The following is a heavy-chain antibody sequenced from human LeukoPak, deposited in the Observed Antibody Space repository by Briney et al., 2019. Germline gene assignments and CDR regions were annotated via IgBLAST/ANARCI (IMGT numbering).Heavy chain of an antibody. CDR1: GGSISSYY. D-gene: IGHD2-15*01. V-gene: IGHV4-4*07. CDR3: AGDVVIRFGLSEVAATLCWFDA. Sequence: PSETLSLTCTVSGGSISSYYWSWIRQPAGKGLEWIGRIYTSGSNNYHPSLKSRVTMSVDTSKTQSSLKLSSVTATDTPVFYWAGDVVIRFGLSEVAATLCWFDAWGQGTLVTV. CDR2: IYTSGSN. J-gene: IGHJ5*02.